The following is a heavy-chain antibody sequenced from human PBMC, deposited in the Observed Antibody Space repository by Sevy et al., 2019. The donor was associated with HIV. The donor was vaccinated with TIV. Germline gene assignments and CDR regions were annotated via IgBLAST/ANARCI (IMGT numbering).Heavy chain of an antibody. V-gene: IGHV3-33*01. Sequence: GGSLRLSCAASGFTFSSYGMHWVRQAPGKGLEWVALIWYDGTNKYYGDSVKGRFTISRDNSKNNLYLQMNSLRAEDTAVYYCASGAYYYASRSQNFDYWGPGTLVTVSS. CDR3: ASGAYYYASRSQNFDY. CDR2: IWYDGTNK. J-gene: IGHJ4*02. CDR1: GFTFSSYG. D-gene: IGHD3-10*01.